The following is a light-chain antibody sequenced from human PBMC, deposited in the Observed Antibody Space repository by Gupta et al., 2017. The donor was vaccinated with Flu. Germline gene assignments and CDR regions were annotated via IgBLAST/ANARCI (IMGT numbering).Light chain of an antibody. CDR1: QNIDES. CDR3: QQTYFSPFT. CDR2: NSS. Sequence: PSSLSAAVGDRVTITCRASQNIDESLNWYQQRPGQDPAPLIFNSSTVESGIPSRFSGSGSGTDFTLSISKRQPEDFATYHCQQTYFSPFTFGQGTLLDI. V-gene: IGKV1-39*01. J-gene: IGKJ5*01.